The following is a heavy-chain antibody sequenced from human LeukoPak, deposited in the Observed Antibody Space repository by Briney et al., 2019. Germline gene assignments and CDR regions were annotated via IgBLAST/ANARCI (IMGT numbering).Heavy chain of an antibody. D-gene: IGHD4-17*01. CDR1: GFTVSSNY. Sequence: GXLRLSCAASGFTVSSNYMSWVRQAPGKGLEWVSVIYSGGSTYYSDSVKGRFTISRDNSKNTLYLQMNSLRAEDTAVYYCARDASYGDYAFDYWGQGTLVTVSS. CDR2: IYSGGST. CDR3: ARDASYGDYAFDY. V-gene: IGHV3-53*01. J-gene: IGHJ4*02.